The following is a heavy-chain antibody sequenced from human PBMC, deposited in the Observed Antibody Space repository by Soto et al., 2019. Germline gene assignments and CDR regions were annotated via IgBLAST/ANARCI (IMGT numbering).Heavy chain of an antibody. CDR2: ISGSGGST. CDR1: GFTFSSYA. V-gene: IGHV3-23*01. J-gene: IGHJ4*02. D-gene: IGHD3-16*02. CDR3: ATLGYDLGELSLGFAEVYFDY. Sequence: EGSLRLSCAASGFTFSSYAMSWVRQAPGKGLEWVSAISGSGGSTYCADSVKGRFTISRDNSKNTLYLQMNSLRAEDTAVYYCATLGYDLGELSLGFAEVYFDYWGQGTLVTVSS.